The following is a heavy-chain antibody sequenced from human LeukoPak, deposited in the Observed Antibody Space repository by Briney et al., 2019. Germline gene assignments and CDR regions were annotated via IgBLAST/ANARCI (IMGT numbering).Heavy chain of an antibody. CDR2: IYSGGST. V-gene: IGHV3-53*04. CDR1: GFTVSSNY. D-gene: IGHD3-10*01. CDR3: ARGYGGNYFDY. J-gene: IGHJ4*02. Sequence: GGSLRLSCAASGFTVSSNYMSWVRQAPGKGLEWVSVIYSGGSTYYADSVKGRFTISRHNSKNTLYLQMNSLGAEDTAVYYCARGYGGNYFDYWGQGTLVTVSS.